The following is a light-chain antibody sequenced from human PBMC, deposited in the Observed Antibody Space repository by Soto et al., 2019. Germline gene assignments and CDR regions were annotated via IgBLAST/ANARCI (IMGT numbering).Light chain of an antibody. CDR1: SEHSRNA. CDR2: VDSDGSQ. CDR3: QTWGTGIHV. V-gene: IGLV4-69*01. J-gene: IGLJ2*01. Sequence: QLVLTQSPSASASLGASVRLTCTLSSEHSRNAIAWHQQQPEKGPRYLMKVDSDGSQSKGDGIPDRFSGSSSGVERYLTISSLHSEDEADYYCQTWGTGIHVFGGGTQLTVL.